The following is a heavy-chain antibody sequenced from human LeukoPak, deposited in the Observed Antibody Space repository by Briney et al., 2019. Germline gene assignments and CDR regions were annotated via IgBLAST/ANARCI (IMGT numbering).Heavy chain of an antibody. CDR1: GYTFTSYD. Sequence: ASVKVSCKASGYTFTSYDINWVRQATGQGLEWMGWMNPNSGNTGYAQKFQGRVTITRNTSISTAYMELSSLRSEDTAVYYCARAYSPFYYYYMDVRGKGTTVTVSS. CDR2: MNPNSGNT. CDR3: ARAYSPFYYYYMDV. V-gene: IGHV1-8*03. D-gene: IGHD2-21*01. J-gene: IGHJ6*03.